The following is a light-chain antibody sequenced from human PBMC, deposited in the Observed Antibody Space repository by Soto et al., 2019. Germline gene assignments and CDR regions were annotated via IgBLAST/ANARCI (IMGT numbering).Light chain of an antibody. CDR3: QHHDSYPLT. CDR1: QSISSR. Sequence: DIPMTQSPSTLSASVGDRVTITCRASQSISSRLAWYQQKPGKAPKLVIHDASSLESGGPSRFSGSGSGTEFTLIISSLQPDDFATYYCQHHDSYPLTFGGGTEVEIK. J-gene: IGKJ4*02. CDR2: DAS. V-gene: IGKV1-5*01.